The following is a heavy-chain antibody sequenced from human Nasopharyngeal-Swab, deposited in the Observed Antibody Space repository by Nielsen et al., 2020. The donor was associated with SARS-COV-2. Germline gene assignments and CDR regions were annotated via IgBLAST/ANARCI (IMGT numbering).Heavy chain of an antibody. Sequence: GSVKVSCKASGYTFTGYYMHWVRQAPGQGLEWMGRINPNSGGTNYAQKFQGRVTMTRDTSISTAYMELSRLRSDDTAVYYCARKYYGDYGISAFDIWGQGTMVTVSS. V-gene: IGHV1-2*06. CDR3: ARKYYGDYGISAFDI. CDR1: GYTFTGYY. CDR2: INPNSGGT. J-gene: IGHJ3*02. D-gene: IGHD4-17*01.